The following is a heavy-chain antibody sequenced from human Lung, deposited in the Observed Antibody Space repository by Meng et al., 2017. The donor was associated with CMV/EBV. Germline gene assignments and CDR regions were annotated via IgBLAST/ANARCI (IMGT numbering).Heavy chain of an antibody. V-gene: IGHV3-7*03. CDR2: IKYDGSEK. J-gene: IGHJ4*02. CDR1: GFTFSNSY. CDR3: ARGYLGGPVDY. D-gene: IGHD1-1*01. Sequence: GGSLRLSXIASGFTFSNSYMSWIRQPPGKGLEWVANIKYDGSEKAYVGSVKGRFTISRDNTKNSLYLQMNSLRAEDTAFYYCARGYLGGPVDYWGQGTRVTCSS.